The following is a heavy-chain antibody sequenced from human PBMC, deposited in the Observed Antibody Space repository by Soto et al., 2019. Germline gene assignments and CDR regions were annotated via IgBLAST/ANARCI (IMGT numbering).Heavy chain of an antibody. CDR1: GYTFTSYD. CDR3: ARGIAAAGKPNEY. V-gene: IGHV1-8*01. Sequence: GASVKVSCKASGYTFTSYDINWVRQATGQGLEWMGWMNPNSGNTSYAQKFQGRVAMTRNTSISTAYMELSSLRSEDTAVYYCARGIAAAGKPNEYWGQGTLVTVSS. D-gene: IGHD6-13*01. CDR2: MNPNSGNT. J-gene: IGHJ4*02.